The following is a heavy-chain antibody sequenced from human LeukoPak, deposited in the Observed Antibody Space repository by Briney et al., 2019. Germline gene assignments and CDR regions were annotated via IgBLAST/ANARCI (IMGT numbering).Heavy chain of an antibody. J-gene: IGHJ5*02. D-gene: IGHD3-3*01. CDR1: GFTFSNAW. Sequence: GESLRLSCAASGFTFSNAWMNWVRQAPGKGLEWVGRIKSKTDGGTTDYAAPVKGRFTISRDDSKNTLYLQMNSLKTEDTAVYYCTTEVLRFLEWSLPWGQGTLVTVSS. CDR2: IKSKTDGGTT. CDR3: TTEVLRFLEWSLP. V-gene: IGHV3-15*01.